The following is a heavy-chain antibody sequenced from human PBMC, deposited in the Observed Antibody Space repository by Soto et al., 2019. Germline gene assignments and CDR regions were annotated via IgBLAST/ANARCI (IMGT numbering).Heavy chain of an antibody. J-gene: IGHJ6*02. CDR2: IYSGGST. V-gene: IGHV3-53*01. Sequence: GGSLRLSCAASGFTVISNYMSWVRQAPGKGLEWVSVIYSGGSTYYADSVKGRFTISRDNSKNTLYLQMNSLRAEDTAVYYCARPSPDTAMVPGPYYYYYGMDVWGQGTTVTVSS. CDR1: GFTVISNY. CDR3: ARPSPDTAMVPGPYYYYYGMDV. D-gene: IGHD5-18*01.